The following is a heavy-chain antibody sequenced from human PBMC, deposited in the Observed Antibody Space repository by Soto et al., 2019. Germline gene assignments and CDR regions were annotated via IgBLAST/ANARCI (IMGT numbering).Heavy chain of an antibody. V-gene: IGHV3-64*01. J-gene: IGHJ4*02. Sequence: GGSLRLSCAASGVTFSSYAMHWVRQAPGKGLEYVSAISSNGGSTYYANSVKGRFTISRDNSKNTLYLQMGSLRAEDMAVYYCARVTGTTSHWGQGTLVTVSS. CDR1: GVTFSSYA. D-gene: IGHD1-7*01. CDR2: ISSNGGST. CDR3: ARVTGTTSH.